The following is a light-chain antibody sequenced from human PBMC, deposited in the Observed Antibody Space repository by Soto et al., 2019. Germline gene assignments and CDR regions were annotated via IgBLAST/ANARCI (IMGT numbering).Light chain of an antibody. CDR3: TAWDDNLSLVV. J-gene: IGLJ2*01. Sequence: QSVLTQTPSASGTPGQRVTISCSGSSYNIGTNSVNWYQQLPETAPKLLIYSNNQRPSGVPDRFSGSKSGTSAYLAISGLHSEDEADYYCTAWDDNLSLVVFGGGTKLTVL. CDR2: SNN. CDR1: SYNIGTNS. V-gene: IGLV1-44*01.